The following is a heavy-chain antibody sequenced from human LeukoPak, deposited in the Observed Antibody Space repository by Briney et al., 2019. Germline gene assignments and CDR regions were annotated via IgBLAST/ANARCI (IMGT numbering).Heavy chain of an antibody. Sequence: GASVKVSCKASGYTFTSNGISWVRQAPGQGLEWMGWINPNSGGTNYVQKFQGRVTMTRDTSISTAYMELSRLRSDDTAVYYCAGGLVMHGFDIWGQGTVVTVSS. CDR3: AGGLVMHGFDI. CDR2: INPNSGGT. CDR1: GYTFTSNG. D-gene: IGHD2-21*01. V-gene: IGHV1-2*02. J-gene: IGHJ3*02.